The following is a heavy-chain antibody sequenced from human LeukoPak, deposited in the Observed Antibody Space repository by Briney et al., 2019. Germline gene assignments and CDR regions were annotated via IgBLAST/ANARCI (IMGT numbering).Heavy chain of an antibody. J-gene: IGHJ6*02. CDR2: IWYDGSNK. D-gene: IGHD1-26*01. CDR3: AREQWDLLNYYGMDV. CDR1: GFTFSSYG. V-gene: IGHV3-33*01. Sequence: GGSLRLSCAASGFTFSSYGMHWVRQAPGKGLEWVAVIWYDGSNKYYADSVKGRFTISRDNSKNTLYLQMNSLRAEDTAVYYCAREQWDLLNYYGMDVWGQGTTVTVSS.